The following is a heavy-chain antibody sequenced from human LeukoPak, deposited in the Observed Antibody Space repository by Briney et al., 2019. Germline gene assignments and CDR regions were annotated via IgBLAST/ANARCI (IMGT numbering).Heavy chain of an antibody. J-gene: IGHJ4*02. CDR1: GFTFSSYG. V-gene: IGHV3-30*03. CDR2: ISYDGSNK. Sequence: GGSLRLSCAASGFTFSSYGMHWVRQAPGKGLEWVAVISYDGSNKYYADSVKGRFTISRDNSKNTLYLQMNSLRAEDTAVYYCASEGVTSYFDYWGQGTLVTVSS. D-gene: IGHD2-21*02. CDR3: ASEGVTSYFDY.